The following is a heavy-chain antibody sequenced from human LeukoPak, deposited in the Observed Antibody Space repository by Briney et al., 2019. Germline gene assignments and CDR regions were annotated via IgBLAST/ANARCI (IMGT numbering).Heavy chain of an antibody. CDR3: ARDEHCSSTSCYPNWFDP. CDR2: ISYDGSNK. CDR1: GFTFSSYA. D-gene: IGHD2-2*01. Sequence: GRSLRLSCAASGFTFSSYAMHWVRQAPGKGLEWVAVISYDGSNKYYADSVKGRFTISRDNSKNTLYLQMNSLRAEDTAVYYCARDEHCSSTSCYPNWFDPWGQGTLVTVSS. J-gene: IGHJ5*02. V-gene: IGHV3-30-3*01.